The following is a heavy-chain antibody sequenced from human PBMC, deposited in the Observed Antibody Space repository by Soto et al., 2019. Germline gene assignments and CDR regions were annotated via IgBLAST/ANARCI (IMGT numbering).Heavy chain of an antibody. Sequence: GASVKVSCKASGYTFTSYYMHWVRQAPGQGLEWMGIINPSGGSTSYAQRFQGRVTMTRDTSTSTVYMELSSLRSEDTAVYYCARVDYRDWFDPWGQGTLVTVSS. CDR3: ARVDYRDWFDP. J-gene: IGHJ5*02. CDR2: INPSGGST. CDR1: GYTFTSYY. D-gene: IGHD4-17*01. V-gene: IGHV1-46*01.